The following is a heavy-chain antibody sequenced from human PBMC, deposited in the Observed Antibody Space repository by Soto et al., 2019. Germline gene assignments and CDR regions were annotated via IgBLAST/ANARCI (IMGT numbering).Heavy chain of an antibody. CDR1: GYTLTELS. CDR2: FDPEDGET. D-gene: IGHD4-17*01. V-gene: IGHV1-24*01. Sequence: GASVKVSCKVSGYTLTELSMHCARQAPGKGLEWMGGFDPEDGETIYAQKFQGRVTMTEDTSTDTAYMELSSLRSEDTAVYYCAAELRSVDYGDPGTRYWGQGTLVTVSS. CDR3: AAELRSVDYGDPGTRY. J-gene: IGHJ4*02.